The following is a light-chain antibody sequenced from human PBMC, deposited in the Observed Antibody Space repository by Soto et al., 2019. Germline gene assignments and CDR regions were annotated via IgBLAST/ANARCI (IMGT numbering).Light chain of an antibody. CDR2: GAS. Sequence: EIVLTQSPGTLSLSPGERATLSCRASQSISSSYLAWYQQKPGHAPRLLIYGASSRATGIPDRFSGSGSGTDFTLTINRLEPEDFAVYYCQQDGSLSYTFGQGTKLDIK. V-gene: IGKV3-20*01. CDR3: QQDGSLSYT. J-gene: IGKJ2*01. CDR1: QSISSSY.